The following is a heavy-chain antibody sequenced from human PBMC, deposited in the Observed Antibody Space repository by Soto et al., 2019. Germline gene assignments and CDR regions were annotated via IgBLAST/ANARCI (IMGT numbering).Heavy chain of an antibody. V-gene: IGHV4-38-2*01. CDR1: GYSISSGYY. CDR3: ARAPYDTHFPNDY. J-gene: IGHJ4*02. CDR2: IYHSGST. D-gene: IGHD3-22*01. Sequence: PSETLSLTCAVSGYSISSGYYWRWIRQPPGKGLEWIWSIYHSGSTYYTPSLKSRVTMSVDKAKNQFSLKLSSVTATDTAVYYCARAPYDTHFPNDYWAQGTLVPVSS.